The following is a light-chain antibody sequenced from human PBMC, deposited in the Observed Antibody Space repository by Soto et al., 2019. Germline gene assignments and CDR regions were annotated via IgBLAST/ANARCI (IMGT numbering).Light chain of an antibody. V-gene: IGKV1-5*02. J-gene: IGKJ1*01. CDR2: HAS. Sequence: DIQVSQSPSSLSASVGDRVTMICRASQSISSWLAWYQQKPGTAPKVLIYHASNLQSGVPSRFSGSGSGTEFTLTISSLQPDDFATYYCQQYNSYSFGQGTK. CDR3: QQYNSYS. CDR1: QSISSW.